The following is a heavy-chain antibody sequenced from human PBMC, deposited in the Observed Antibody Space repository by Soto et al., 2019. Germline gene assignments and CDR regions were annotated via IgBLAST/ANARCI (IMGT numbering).Heavy chain of an antibody. CDR3: ARAYPQSGFSSSGVFDS. D-gene: IGHD6-13*01. Sequence: QVQLQESGPGLVKPSQTLSLICTVSGGSINSGGYYWSWIRQHPGKGLEWIGYIYYSGSTYYNPFLCSRVTTSACASGNQCSLKLGSATPADTAVYFRARAYPQSGFSSSGVFDSWGQGNLVNVSS. V-gene: IGHV4-31*03. CDR1: GGSINSGGYY. J-gene: IGHJ4*02. CDR2: IYYSGST.